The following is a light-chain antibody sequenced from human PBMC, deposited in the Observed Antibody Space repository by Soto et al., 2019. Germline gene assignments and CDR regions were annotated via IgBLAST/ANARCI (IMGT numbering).Light chain of an antibody. Sequence: ERVMTQSPATLSVSPGERATLSCRASQSVSSNLGWYQQKPGQAPRLLIYGASTRATGIPARFSGSGSGTEFTLTISSLQSEDFAVYYCQQYNNWPQTFGQGTKVEI. CDR2: GAS. CDR1: QSVSSN. CDR3: QQYNNWPQT. J-gene: IGKJ1*01. V-gene: IGKV3D-15*01.